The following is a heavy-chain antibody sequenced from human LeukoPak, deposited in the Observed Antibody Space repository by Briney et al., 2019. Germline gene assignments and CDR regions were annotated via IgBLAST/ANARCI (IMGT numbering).Heavy chain of an antibody. CDR3: ATDRIDYGSGRRCYMDV. V-gene: IGHV1-69-2*01. CDR2: VDPEDGET. Sequence: ASVKISCTASGYTFSDHYMHWVRQAPGKGLDWMGRVDPEDGETIYAENFHGRVIITADTSTNTAYMELSSLRSEDTAVYYCATDRIDYGSGRRCYMDVWGKGTTVTVSS. J-gene: IGHJ6*03. CDR1: GYTFSDHY. D-gene: IGHD3-10*01.